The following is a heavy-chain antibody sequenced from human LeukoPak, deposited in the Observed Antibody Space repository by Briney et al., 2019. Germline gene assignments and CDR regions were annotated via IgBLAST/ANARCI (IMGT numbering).Heavy chain of an antibody. Sequence: GGSLRLSCAASGFTFSSYAMSWVRQAPGKGLEWVSAISGSGGSTYCADSVKGRFTISRDNSKNTLYLQMNSLRAEDTAVYYCAKDPQSYYDSSGYSIWGQGTMVTVSS. D-gene: IGHD3-22*01. V-gene: IGHV3-23*01. CDR2: ISGSGGST. CDR3: AKDPQSYYDSSGYSI. CDR1: GFTFSSYA. J-gene: IGHJ3*02.